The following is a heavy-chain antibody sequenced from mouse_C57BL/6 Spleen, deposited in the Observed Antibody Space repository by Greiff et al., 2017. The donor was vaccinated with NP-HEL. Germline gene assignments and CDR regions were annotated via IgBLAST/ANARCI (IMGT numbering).Heavy chain of an antibody. V-gene: IGHV1-18*01. CDR2: INPNNGGT. CDR3: TRRNYDYNEWGLDY. D-gene: IGHD2-4*01. CDR1: GYTFTDYN. Sequence: EVQLQQSGPELVKPGASVKIPCKASGYTFTDYNMDWVKQSHGKSLEWIGDINPNNGGTSYNQKFKGKATLTVDKSSSTAYMELRSLTSEDTAVYYSTRRNYDYNEWGLDYWGQGTTLTVSS. J-gene: IGHJ2*01.